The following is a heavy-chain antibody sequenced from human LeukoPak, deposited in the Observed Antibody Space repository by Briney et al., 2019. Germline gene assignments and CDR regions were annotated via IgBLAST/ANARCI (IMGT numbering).Heavy chain of an antibody. CDR3: ARTDYGDYTFDY. CDR1: GYTFTGYY. Sequence: ASVKVSCKASGYTFTGYYMHWVRQAPGQGLEWMGWINPISGGTNYAQKFQGRVTMTRDTSISTAYMELSRLRSDDTAVYYCARTDYGDYTFDYWGQGTLVTVSS. D-gene: IGHD4-17*01. J-gene: IGHJ4*02. CDR2: INPISGGT. V-gene: IGHV1-2*02.